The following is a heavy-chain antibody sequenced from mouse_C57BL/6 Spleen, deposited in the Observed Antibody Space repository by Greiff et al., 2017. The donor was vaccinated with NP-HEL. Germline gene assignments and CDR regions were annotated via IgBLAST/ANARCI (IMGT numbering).Heavy chain of an antibody. CDR2: IHPNSGST. J-gene: IGHJ2*01. CDR3: ARSGDYSPYYFDY. D-gene: IGHD2-13*01. CDR1: GYTFTSSW. Sequence: FRLHRSGAERVKPGASVSCSCKPSGYTFTSSWMHWLKRGPGQGLEWIGMIHPNSGSTNYNEKFKSKATLTVDKSSSTAYMQLSSLTSEDSAVYYCARSGDYSPYYFDYWGQGTTLTVSS. V-gene: IGHV1-64*01.